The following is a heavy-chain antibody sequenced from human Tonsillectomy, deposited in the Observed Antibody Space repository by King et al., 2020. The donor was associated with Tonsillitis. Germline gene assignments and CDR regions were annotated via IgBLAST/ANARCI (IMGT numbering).Heavy chain of an antibody. CDR1: GFNFSSYW. CDR2: INSDGSST. CDR3: ARGGPYYDILTGYDY. D-gene: IGHD3-9*01. Sequence: VQLVESGGGLVQPGGSLRLSCAASGFNFSSYWMHWVRQAPGKGLVWVSRINSDGSSTSFADSVKGRFTISRDNTKNTLYLHMNSLRAEDTAVYYCARGGPYYDILTGYDYWGQGTLVTVSS. J-gene: IGHJ4*02. V-gene: IGHV3-74*01.